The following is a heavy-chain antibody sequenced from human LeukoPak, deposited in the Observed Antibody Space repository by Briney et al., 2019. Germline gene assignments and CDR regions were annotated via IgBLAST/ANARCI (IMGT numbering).Heavy chain of an antibody. V-gene: IGHV3-23*01. Sequence: PGGSLRLSCSGSGFTFMNYVMAWVRQAPGKGLEWVSSIRLGGGLTPSADPVKGWFIISREMTKLFLQMNNLRPEDTAMYYCARKITMVRGPLIKGYFDLWGRGTLVSVSS. D-gene: IGHD3-10*01. CDR1: GFTFMNYV. J-gene: IGHJ2*01. CDR3: ARKITMVRGPLIKGYFDL. CDR2: IRLGGGLT.